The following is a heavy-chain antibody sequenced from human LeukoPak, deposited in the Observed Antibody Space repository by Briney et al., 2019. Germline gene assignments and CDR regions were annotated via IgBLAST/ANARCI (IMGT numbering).Heavy chain of an antibody. CDR1: GGSISSSNW. J-gene: IGHJ4*02. CDR2: INHSGST. D-gene: IGHD4-17*01. V-gene: IGHV4-4*02. CDR3: ARVPTVTFFDY. Sequence: SGTLSLTCAVSGGSISSSNWWSWVRQPPGKGLEWIGEINHSGSTNCNSSLKSRVTISVDTSKNQFSLKLSSVTAADTAVYYCARVPTVTFFDYWGQGTLVTVSS.